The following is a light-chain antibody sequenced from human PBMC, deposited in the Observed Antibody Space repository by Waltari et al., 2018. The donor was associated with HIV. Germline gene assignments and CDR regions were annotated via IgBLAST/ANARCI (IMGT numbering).Light chain of an antibody. V-gene: IGLV1-47*01. Sequence: QSVLTQPPSASGTPGQRVTISCSGSSSNIGSNYVYWYQQPPGPAPKLLIYRNNQRPSGVPDRFSGSKSGTSASLAISGLRSEDEADYYCAAWDDSLSGPHYVFGTGTKVTVL. CDR3: AAWDDSLSGPHYV. CDR1: SSNIGSNY. J-gene: IGLJ1*01. CDR2: RNN.